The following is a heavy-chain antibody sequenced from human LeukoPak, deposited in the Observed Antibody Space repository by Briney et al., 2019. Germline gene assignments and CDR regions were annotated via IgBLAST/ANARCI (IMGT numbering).Heavy chain of an antibody. J-gene: IGHJ5*02. D-gene: IGHD3-10*01. Sequence: SETLSLTCAVSGGSIGSSNWWCWVRQPPGKGLEWIGEIYHSGSTNYNPSLKSRVTISVDKSKNQFSLKLSSVTAADTAVYYCAISGSYYPQVDRWGQGTLVTVSS. CDR2: IYHSGST. CDR3: AISGSYYPQVDR. CDR1: GGSIGSSNW. V-gene: IGHV4-4*02.